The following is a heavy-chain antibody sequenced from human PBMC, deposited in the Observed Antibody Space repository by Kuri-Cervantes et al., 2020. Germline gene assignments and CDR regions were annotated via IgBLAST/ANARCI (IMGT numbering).Heavy chain of an antibody. CDR1: GFTFSDYY. Sequence: GESLKISCAASGFTFSDYYMSWIRQAPGKGLEWVSYISSSSSYIYYADSVKGRFTISRDNAKNSLYLQMNSLRAEDTAVYYCARTRIAVAGTFDYWGQGTLVTVSS. CDR2: ISSSSSYI. V-gene: IGHV3-11*06. J-gene: IGHJ4*02. CDR3: ARTRIAVAGTFDY. D-gene: IGHD6-19*01.